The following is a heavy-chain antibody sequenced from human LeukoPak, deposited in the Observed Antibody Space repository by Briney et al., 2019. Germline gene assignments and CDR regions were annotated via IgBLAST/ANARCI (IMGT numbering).Heavy chain of an antibody. J-gene: IGHJ1*01. CDR3: AKESGSRSYGAYFPH. V-gene: IGHV3-30*18. CDR1: GFTFSSHG. Sequence: GGSLRLSCSASGFTFSSHGMQWVRQAPGKGLEWVAVISYDGSTKYYADSVKGRFTISRDNSKSTLYLQMNSLRAEDTAVYYCAKESGSRSYGAYFPHWGQGTLVTVSS. D-gene: IGHD6-13*01. CDR2: ISYDGSTK.